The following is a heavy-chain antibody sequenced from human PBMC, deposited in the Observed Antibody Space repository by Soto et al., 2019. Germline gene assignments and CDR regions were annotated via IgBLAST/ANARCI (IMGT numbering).Heavy chain of an antibody. CDR1: GFTFSTYA. D-gene: IGHD3-22*01. CDR3: AKDAFYYDSSGYRHHDAFDI. J-gene: IGHJ3*02. CDR2: ISGRGGST. V-gene: IGHV3-23*01. Sequence: GSLRLSCAASGFTFSTYAMSWVRQAPGKGLEWVSGISGRGGSTYYADSVKGRFTISRDNSKNMLYLQMNSLRAEDTAVYYCAKDAFYYDSSGYRHHDAFDIWGQGTMVTVSS.